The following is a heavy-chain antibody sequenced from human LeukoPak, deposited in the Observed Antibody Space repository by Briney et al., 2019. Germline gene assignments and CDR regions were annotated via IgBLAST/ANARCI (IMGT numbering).Heavy chain of an antibody. Sequence: SVKVSCKASGYTFTNYHINELRQATGQGLEWMGWMNPNNGDSRYAQKFQGRVTNTRDTSISTSYMALRSLRSGDTAVYFCARTTSFTASGYHYWGEGTLV. CDR3: ARTTSFTASGYHY. J-gene: IGHJ4*02. D-gene: IGHD6-25*01. CDR1: GYTFTNYH. V-gene: IGHV1-8*03. CDR2: MNPNNGDS.